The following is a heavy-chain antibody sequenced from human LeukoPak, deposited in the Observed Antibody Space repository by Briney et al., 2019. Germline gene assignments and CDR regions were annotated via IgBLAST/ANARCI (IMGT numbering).Heavy chain of an antibody. CDR2: IYYSGST. V-gene: IGHV4-59*11. J-gene: IGHJ5*02. D-gene: IGHD3-3*01. CDR1: GGSISSHY. Sequence: SETLSLTCTVSGGSISSHYWSWIRQPPGKGLEWIGYIYYSGSTNYNPSLKSRVTISVDTSKNQFSLKLSSVTAADTAVYYCARTSLYYDFWSGYPTLSNWFDPWGQGTLATVSS. CDR3: ARTSLYYDFWSGYPTLSNWFDP.